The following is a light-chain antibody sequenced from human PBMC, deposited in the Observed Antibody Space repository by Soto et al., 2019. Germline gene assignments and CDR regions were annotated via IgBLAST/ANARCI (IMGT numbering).Light chain of an antibody. J-gene: IGKJ5*01. V-gene: IGKV1-39*01. CDR3: QQSYTSRIT. CDR1: QSISSY. CDR2: AAS. Sequence: DIQMTQPPSSLSASVGDRVTITCRASQSISSYLNWYQQKPGKAPKLLIFAASSLQSGVPSRFSGSGSGTDFTLTVSSLQPEDSATYYCQQSYTSRITFGLGTRLEIK.